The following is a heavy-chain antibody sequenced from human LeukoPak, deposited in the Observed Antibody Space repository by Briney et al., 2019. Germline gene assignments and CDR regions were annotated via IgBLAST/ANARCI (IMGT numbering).Heavy chain of an antibody. Sequence: ASVKVSCKTSGYSFTSYYMHWVRQAPGQGLEWMGIINPSSGSTTYAQRFQGRVTMTRDTSTRTLYMELSSLRSEDTAVYYCARSVYFGVDVWGQGTTVTVSS. CDR2: INPSSGST. D-gene: IGHD5/OR15-5a*01. CDR1: GYSFTSYY. J-gene: IGHJ6*02. V-gene: IGHV1-46*01. CDR3: ARSVYFGVDV.